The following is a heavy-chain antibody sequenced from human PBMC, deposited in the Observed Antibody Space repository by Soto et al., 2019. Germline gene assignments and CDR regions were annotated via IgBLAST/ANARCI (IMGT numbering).Heavy chain of an antibody. Sequence: VQLVESGGGVVQPGGSLRLSCAASRFTFSNYGMHWVRQAPGKGLEWVAIIWYDGGNRFYADSVKGRFTISRENSKNTLYLQMSSLRVEDTAVYYCARDNFGGDSSSPYSFDYWGQGTLVTVSS. CDR1: RFTFSNYG. J-gene: IGHJ4*02. CDR3: ARDNFGGDSSSPYSFDY. V-gene: IGHV3-33*01. D-gene: IGHD6-13*01. CDR2: IWYDGGNR.